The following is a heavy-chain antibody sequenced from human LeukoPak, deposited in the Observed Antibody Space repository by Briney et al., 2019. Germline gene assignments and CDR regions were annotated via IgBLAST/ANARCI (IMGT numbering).Heavy chain of an antibody. CDR1: GFTFSSYG. CDR2: IRYDGSNK. V-gene: IGHV3-30*02. J-gene: IGHJ4*02. D-gene: IGHD1-14*01. CDR3: VRGRSSEPDY. Sequence: GGSLRLSCAASGFTFSSYGMHWVRQAPGKGLEWVAFIRYDGSNKYYADSVKGRFTISRDYSKNTLYLQMSSLRAEDTAVYYCVRGRSSEPDYWGQGTLVTASS.